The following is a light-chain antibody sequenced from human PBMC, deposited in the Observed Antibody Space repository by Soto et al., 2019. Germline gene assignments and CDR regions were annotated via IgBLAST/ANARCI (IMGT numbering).Light chain of an antibody. Sequence: EIVMTQSPATLSLSPGERATLSCRASQSVSSSYLSWYQQKPGQAPRLLIYGASTMATGIPARFSGSGSGTYFTLTISSLQPEDFAVYYCQQDYNLPPTFCQGTRLEIK. CDR1: QSVSSSY. CDR2: GAS. CDR3: QQDYNLPPT. V-gene: IGKV3D-7*01. J-gene: IGKJ5*01.